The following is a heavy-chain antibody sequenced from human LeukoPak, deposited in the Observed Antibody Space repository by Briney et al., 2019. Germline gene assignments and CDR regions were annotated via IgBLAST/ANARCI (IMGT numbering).Heavy chain of an antibody. Sequence: PSETLSLTCAVSGGSISSGGYSWSWIRQPPGKGLEWIGYIYYSGSTYYNPSLKSRVTMSVDTSKNQFSLKLSSVTAVDTAVYYCARKSYLSAYFDYWGRGTLVTVSS. D-gene: IGHD1-26*01. CDR2: IYYSGST. J-gene: IGHJ4*02. CDR1: GGSISSGGYS. CDR3: ARKSYLSAYFDY. V-gene: IGHV4-30-2*01.